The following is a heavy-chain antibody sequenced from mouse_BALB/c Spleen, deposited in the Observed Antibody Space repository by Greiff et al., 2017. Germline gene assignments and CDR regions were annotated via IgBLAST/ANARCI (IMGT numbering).Heavy chain of an antibody. CDR2: INPYNDGT. J-gene: IGHJ3*01. V-gene: IGHV1-14*01. Sequence: VQLKESGPELVKPGASVKMSCKASGYTFTSYVMHWVKQKPGQGLEWIGYINPYNDGTKYNEKFKGKATLTSDKSSSTAYMELSSLTSEDSAVYYCASLWLRRWFAYWGQGTLVTVSA. CDR3: ASLWLRRWFAY. D-gene: IGHD2-2*01. CDR1: GYTFTSYV.